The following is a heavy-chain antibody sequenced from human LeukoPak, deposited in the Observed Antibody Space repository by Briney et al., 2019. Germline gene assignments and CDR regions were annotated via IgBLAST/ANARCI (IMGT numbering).Heavy chain of an antibody. Sequence: SETLSLTCTVSGGSISSYYWSWIRQPAGKGLEWIGRMYTSGSTNHNPSLKSRVTISVDTSKNQFSLKLSSVTAADTAVYYCARGHWYYYGSGSYYKYYFDYWGQGTLVTVSS. CDR3: ARGHWYYYGSGSYYKYYFDY. CDR1: GGSISSYY. CDR2: MYTSGST. D-gene: IGHD3-10*01. J-gene: IGHJ4*02. V-gene: IGHV4-4*07.